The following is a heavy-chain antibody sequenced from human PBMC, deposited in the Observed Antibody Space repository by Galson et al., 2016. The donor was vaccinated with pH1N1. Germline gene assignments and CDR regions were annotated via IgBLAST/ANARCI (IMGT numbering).Heavy chain of an antibody. CDR3: TRDGTDWSNNIDF. J-gene: IGHJ4*02. Sequence: LRLSCAGSGYTFSAFWMHWVRQVPGKGLVWVPRISSDGTETFYTDSVRGRFTISRDNAKNTLYLDMASLTTDDTAVYYCTRDGTDWSNNIDFWGQGTLVTVSS. CDR1: GYTFSAFW. D-gene: IGHD3-9*01. CDR2: ISSDGTET. V-gene: IGHV3-74*01.